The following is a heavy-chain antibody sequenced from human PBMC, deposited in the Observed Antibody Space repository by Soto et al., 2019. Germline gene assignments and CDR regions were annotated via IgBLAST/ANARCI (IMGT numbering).Heavy chain of an antibody. Sequence: WGSLRLSCADFGFYFNKYAITLFRHSPLKGLQWVSSITSNGDSTYYADTVKGRFTTSRDHSKNTLYLQMNSLRADDSAVFYCAKDSPSYTTSPFYFDSWGQGTLVTVSS. J-gene: IGHJ4*02. V-gene: IGHV3-23*01. D-gene: IGHD2-2*02. CDR3: AKDSPSYTTSPFYFDS. CDR2: ITSNGDST. CDR1: GFYFNKYA.